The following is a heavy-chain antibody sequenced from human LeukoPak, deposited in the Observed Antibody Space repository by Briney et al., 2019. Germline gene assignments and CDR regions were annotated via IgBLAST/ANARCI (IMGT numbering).Heavy chain of an antibody. D-gene: IGHD1-26*01. CDR3: AREATVVGATII. Sequence: SETLSLTCTVSGGSVTTYYWSWIRQSAGKGLEWIGHISTSGTTTYNPSLKSRVTMSVDTSKNQFSLKLTTVTAADTAVYYCAREATVVGATIIWGQGTLVTVSS. J-gene: IGHJ4*02. V-gene: IGHV4-4*07. CDR1: GGSVTTYY. CDR2: ISTSGTT.